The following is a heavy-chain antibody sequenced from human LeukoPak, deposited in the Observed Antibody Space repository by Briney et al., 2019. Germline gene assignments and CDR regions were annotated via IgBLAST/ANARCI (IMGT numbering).Heavy chain of an antibody. CDR2: TYYRSKWYN. V-gene: IGHV6-1*01. Sequence: SQTLSLTCAISGDSVSSNSATWTWIRQSPSRGLEWLGRTYYRSKWYNDYAVSVKSRISINPDTSKNQFSLQLNSVTPEDTAVYYCARCTGSYLFDYWGQGTLVTVSS. CDR3: ARCTGSYLFDY. CDR1: GDSVSSNSAT. J-gene: IGHJ4*02. D-gene: IGHD1-26*01.